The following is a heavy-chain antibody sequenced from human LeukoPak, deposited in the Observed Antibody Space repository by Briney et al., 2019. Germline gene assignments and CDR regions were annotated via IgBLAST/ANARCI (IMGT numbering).Heavy chain of an antibody. CDR2: ISGSGGST. CDR1: GFTFSSYA. D-gene: IGHD3-10*01. CDR3: ANRLPMVRGVIPNDY. Sequence: GGSLRLSCAASGFTFSSYAMSWVRQAPGKGLEWVSAISGSGGSTYYADSVKGRFTTSRDNSKNTLYLQMNSLRAEDTAVYYCANRLPMVRGVIPNDYWGQGTLVTVSS. V-gene: IGHV3-23*01. J-gene: IGHJ4*02.